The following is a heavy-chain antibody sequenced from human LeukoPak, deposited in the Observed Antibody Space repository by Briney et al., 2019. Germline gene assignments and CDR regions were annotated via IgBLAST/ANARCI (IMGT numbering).Heavy chain of an antibody. CDR3: ARVGCSGGSCYSYFDY. CDR2: IIPIFGTA. CDR1: GGTFSSYA. Sequence: GASVKVSCKASGGTFSSYAISWVRQAPGQGLEWMGGIIPIFGTANYAQKFQGRVTITTDESTSTAYMELSSLRSEDTAVYYCARVGCSGGSCYSYFDYWGQGTLVTVSS. J-gene: IGHJ4*02. V-gene: IGHV1-69*05. D-gene: IGHD2-15*01.